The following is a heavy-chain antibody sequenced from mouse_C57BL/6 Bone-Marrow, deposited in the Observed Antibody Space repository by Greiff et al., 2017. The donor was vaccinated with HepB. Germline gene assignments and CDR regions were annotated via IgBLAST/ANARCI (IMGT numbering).Heavy chain of an antibody. V-gene: IGHV1-9*01. CDR2: ILPGSGST. CDR3: ARKGITTVNDYAMDY. D-gene: IGHD1-1*01. J-gene: IGHJ4*01. Sequence: VQLQQSGAELMKPGASVKLSCKATGYTFTGYWIEWVKQRPGHGLEWIGEILPGSGSTNYNEKFKGKATFTADTSSNTAYMQLSSLTTEDSAIDYCARKGITTVNDYAMDYWGQGTSVTVSS. CDR1: GYTFTGYW.